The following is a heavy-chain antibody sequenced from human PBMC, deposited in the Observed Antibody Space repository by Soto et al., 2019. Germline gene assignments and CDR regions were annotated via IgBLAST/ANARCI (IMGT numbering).Heavy chain of an antibody. CDR3: ARTKCSGGSCYSWSLDY. CDR2: RYYSEST. V-gene: IGHV4-31*03. Sequence: SETLSLTCTVSGGSITTGGYYWSWIRQLPGEGLEWIGHRYYSESTYYNPSLKSRVSISLDTSKNQFSLKLSFVTAADTAMYYCARTKCSGGSCYSWSLDYWGQGTTVTVYS. CDR1: GGSITTGGYY. D-gene: IGHD2-15*01. J-gene: IGHJ4*02.